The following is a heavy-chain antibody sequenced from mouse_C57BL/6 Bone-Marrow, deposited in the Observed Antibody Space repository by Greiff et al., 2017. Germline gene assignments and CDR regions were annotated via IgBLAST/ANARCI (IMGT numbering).Heavy chain of an antibody. D-gene: IGHD1-1*01. V-gene: IGHV1-18*01. CDR2: INPNNGGT. CDR3: ARQGGGSSSWFAY. J-gene: IGHJ3*01. CDR1: GYTFTDYN. Sequence: VQLQQSGPELVKPGASVKIPCKASGYTFTDYNMDWVKQSHGKSLEWIGDINPNNGGTIYNQKFKGKATLTVDKSSSTAYMELRSLTSEDTAVYYCARQGGGSSSWFAYWGQGTLVTVSA.